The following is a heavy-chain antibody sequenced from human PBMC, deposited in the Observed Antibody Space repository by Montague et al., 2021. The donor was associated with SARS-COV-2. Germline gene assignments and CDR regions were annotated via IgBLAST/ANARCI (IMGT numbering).Heavy chain of an antibody. CDR3: AKEREVVRAARTLVAFDL. CDR2: INHSGTA. D-gene: IGHD2-2*01. V-gene: IGHV4-34*01. Sequence: SETLSLTCAVYGGSFSVYYCSWLCLSPRSGLGWISVINHSGTANYNPSLKIRVSISVDTSKNQFTLKLTSVTAADTAMYYCAKEREVVRAARTLVAFDLWGQGTMVTVSS. J-gene: IGHJ3*01. CDR1: GGSFSVYY.